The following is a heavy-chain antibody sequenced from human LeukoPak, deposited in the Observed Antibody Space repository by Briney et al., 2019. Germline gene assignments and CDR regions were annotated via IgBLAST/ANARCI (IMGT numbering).Heavy chain of an antibody. CDR3: ARASRYYYDSSGPPTHYYYYGMDV. CDR2: INPNSGGT. CDR1: GYTFTVYY. D-gene: IGHD3-22*01. V-gene: IGHV1-2*02. Sequence: ASVKVSFKASGYTFTVYYMHWVRQAPGQGLEWMGWINPNSGGTSYAQKFQGRVTMTRDTSISTAYMELSRLRSDDTAVYYCARASRYYYDSSGPPTHYYYYGMDVWGQGTTVTVSS. J-gene: IGHJ6*02.